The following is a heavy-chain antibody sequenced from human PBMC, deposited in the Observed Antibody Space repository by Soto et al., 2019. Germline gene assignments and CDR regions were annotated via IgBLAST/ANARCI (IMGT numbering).Heavy chain of an antibody. V-gene: IGHV1-18*01. CDR1: GYTFTNYG. Sequence: QVQLVQSGAEVKKPGASLKVSCKASGYTFTNYGFNWVRQAPGQGLEWMGWISTYNGDTEYAQKFQGRLTMTTDTATTTAYMELRSLTSDDTAVYYCARAVRFITVTWKVPLAYWGQGTLVTVSS. CDR2: ISTYNGDT. D-gene: IGHD1-20*01. CDR3: ARAVRFITVTWKVPLAY. J-gene: IGHJ4*02.